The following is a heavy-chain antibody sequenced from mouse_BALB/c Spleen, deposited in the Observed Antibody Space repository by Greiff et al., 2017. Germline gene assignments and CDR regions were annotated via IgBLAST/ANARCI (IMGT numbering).Heavy chain of an antibody. V-gene: IGHV14-3*02. Sequence: VQLKESGAELVKPGASVKLSCTASGFNIKDTYMHWVKQRPEQGLEWIGRIDPANGNTKYDPKFQGKATITADTSSNTAYLQLSSLTSEDTAVYYCARGDDGAMDYWGQGTSVTVSS. D-gene: IGHD2-3*01. CDR1: GFNIKDTY. CDR3: ARGDDGAMDY. J-gene: IGHJ4*01. CDR2: IDPANGNT.